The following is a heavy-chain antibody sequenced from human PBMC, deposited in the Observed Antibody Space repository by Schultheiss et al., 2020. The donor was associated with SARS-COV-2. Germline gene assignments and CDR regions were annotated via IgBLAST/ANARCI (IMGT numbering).Heavy chain of an antibody. CDR2: IYYSGST. CDR3: ARLSVTSNWFDP. CDR1: GGSISSYY. V-gene: IGHV4-59*12. Sequence: SETLSLTCTVSGGSISSYYWSWIRQPPGKGLEWIGYIYYSGSTNYNPSLKSRVTISVDTSKNQFSLKLSSVTAADTAVYYCARLSVTSNWFDPWGQGTLVTVSS. J-gene: IGHJ5*02. D-gene: IGHD4-17*01.